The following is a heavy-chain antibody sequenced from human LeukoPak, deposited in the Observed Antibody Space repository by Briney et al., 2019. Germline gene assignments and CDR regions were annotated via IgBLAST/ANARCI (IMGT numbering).Heavy chain of an antibody. D-gene: IGHD2-8*01. J-gene: IGHJ4*02. V-gene: IGHV3-7*01. CDR2: IKQDGSEK. Sequence: GRSLRLSCAASGFTFSSFWMSWVSQAPGMGLEWVANIKQDGSEKYYVDSVKGRFTISRDNAKNSLYLQMNSLRAEDTAAYYCARGAAVYCTNGVCSDFDYWGQGTLVTVSS. CDR1: GFTFSSFW. CDR3: ARGAAVYCTNGVCSDFDY.